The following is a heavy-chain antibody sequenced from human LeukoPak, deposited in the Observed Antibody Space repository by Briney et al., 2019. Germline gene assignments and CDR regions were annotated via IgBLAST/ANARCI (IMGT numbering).Heavy chain of an antibody. D-gene: IGHD3-3*01. CDR1: GGSISSGDYY. CDR2: IYYSGST. V-gene: IGHV4-30-4*08. J-gene: IGHJ6*03. Sequence: SETLSLTCTVSGGSISSGDYYWSWIRQPPGKGLEWIGYIYYSGSTHYNPSLKSRVTISVDTSKNQFSLKLSSVTAADTAGYLWAREAKEWLLPTPFFYYYMGVWGKGTTVTVSS. CDR3: AREAKEWLLPTPFFYYYMGV.